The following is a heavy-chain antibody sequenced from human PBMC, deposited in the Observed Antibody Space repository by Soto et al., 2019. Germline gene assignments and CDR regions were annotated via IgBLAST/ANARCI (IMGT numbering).Heavy chain of an antibody. Sequence: ASVKVSCKASGYSFTGYFLNWVRQAPGQGLEWMGWINPNSGGTKYAQKFEGRVTMTRDTTSSTAYMEVSRLKADDTAVYYCARELTSTRPVAGYFYGMDVWGQGTTVTVSS. D-gene: IGHD3-22*01. CDR3: ARELTSTRPVAGYFYGMDV. CDR1: GYSFTGYF. V-gene: IGHV1-2*02. CDR2: INPNSGGT. J-gene: IGHJ6*02.